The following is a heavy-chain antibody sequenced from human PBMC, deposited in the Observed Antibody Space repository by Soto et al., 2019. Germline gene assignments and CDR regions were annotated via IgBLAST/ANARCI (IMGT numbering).Heavy chain of an antibody. CDR1: GFTFSNYA. CDR2: ISAGGDAT. Sequence: LRLSCAASGFTFSNYAMSWARQAPGKGLEWVSTISAGGDATFYADSVKGRFTISRDNSKNTLYLQMNSLRADDTAVYYCAKDTGSDYYYDSSGYYSAFDVWGQGTMVTVSS. J-gene: IGHJ3*01. D-gene: IGHD3-22*01. V-gene: IGHV3-23*01. CDR3: AKDTGSDYYYDSSGYYSAFDV.